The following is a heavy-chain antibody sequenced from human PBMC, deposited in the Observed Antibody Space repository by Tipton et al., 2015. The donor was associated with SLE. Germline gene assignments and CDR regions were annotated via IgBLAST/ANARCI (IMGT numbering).Heavy chain of an antibody. CDR1: GASISSYY. CDR2: VHSSGST. Sequence: TLSLTCTVSGASISSYYWSWIRQPPGKRLEWTGHVHSSGSTHYNPSLNSRVTISLDTSNNQFSLNLTSVTAADTAVYYCARGGGSFDIWGQGTKVTVSS. CDR3: ARGGGSFDI. J-gene: IGHJ3*02. V-gene: IGHV4-59*13. D-gene: IGHD3-10*01.